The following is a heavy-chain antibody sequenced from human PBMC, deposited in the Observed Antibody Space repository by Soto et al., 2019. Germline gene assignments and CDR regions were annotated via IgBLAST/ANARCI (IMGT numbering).Heavy chain of an antibody. Sequence: SETLSLTCIVSGASVTTPTYYWTWIRQPPGQGLEWIGYISNSGSTYYNPSLRSRVTISVDRSRTQFSLKMSSVTAADTAVYYCARGRVVVPAAVMFNCLDPWGQGALVTV. J-gene: IGHJ5*02. D-gene: IGHD2-2*01. CDR2: ISNSGST. V-gene: IGHV4-61*01. CDR1: GASVTTPTYY. CDR3: ARGRVVVPAAVMFNCLDP.